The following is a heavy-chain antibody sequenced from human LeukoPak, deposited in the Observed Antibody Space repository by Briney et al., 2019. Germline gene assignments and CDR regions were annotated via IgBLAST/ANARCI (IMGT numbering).Heavy chain of an antibody. CDR2: ISYDGSNK. CDR1: GFTFSSYA. J-gene: IGHJ3*02. V-gene: IGHV3-30*04. CDR3: ARDRPPGSGSSIYPSDAFDI. Sequence: GGSLRLSCAASGFTFSSYAMHWVRQAPGKGLEWVSVISYDGSNKYYADSVKGRFTISRDNSKNTLYLQMNSLRAEDTAVYYCARDRPPGSGSSIYPSDAFDIWGQGTMVTVSS. D-gene: IGHD3-10*01.